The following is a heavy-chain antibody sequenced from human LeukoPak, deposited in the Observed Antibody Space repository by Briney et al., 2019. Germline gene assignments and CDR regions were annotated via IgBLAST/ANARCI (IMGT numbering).Heavy chain of an antibody. CDR2: INHSGST. D-gene: IGHD6-19*01. CDR3: ARVGRRYSSGGPDY. V-gene: IGHV4-39*07. CDR1: GDSLSTTNYY. Sequence: ASETLSLTCAVSGDSLSTTNYYWGWIRPPPGTGLEWIGEINHSGSTNYYPSLKSRVAISVDTSKNQFSLKLSSVTAADTAVYYCARVGRRYSSGGPDYWGQGTLVTVSS. J-gene: IGHJ4*02.